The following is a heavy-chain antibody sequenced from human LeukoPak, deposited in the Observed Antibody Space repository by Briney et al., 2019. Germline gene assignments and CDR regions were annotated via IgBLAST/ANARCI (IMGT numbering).Heavy chain of an antibody. CDR1: GGSISSYY. CDR2: IYTSGST. CDR3: ARDYGGGYAEYFQH. Sequence: SETLSLTCTVSGGSISSYYWSWIRQPAGKGLEWTGRIYTSGSTNYNPSLKSRVTISVDKSKNQFSLKLSSVTAADTAVYYCARDYGGGYAEYFQHWGQGTLVTVSS. V-gene: IGHV4-4*07. J-gene: IGHJ1*01. D-gene: IGHD4-23*01.